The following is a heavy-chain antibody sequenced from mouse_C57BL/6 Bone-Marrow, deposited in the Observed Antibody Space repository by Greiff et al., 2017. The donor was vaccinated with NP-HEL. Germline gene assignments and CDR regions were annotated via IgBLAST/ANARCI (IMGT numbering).Heavy chain of an antibody. CDR1: GYTFTNYW. Sequence: QVQLQQSGAELVRPGTSVKMSCKASGYTFTNYWIGWAKQRPGHGLEWIGDIYPGGGYTNYNEKFKGKATLTADKSSSTAYMQFSSLTSEDSAIYYCARSSGYGNHYYAMDYWGQGTSVTVSS. CDR2: IYPGGGYT. D-gene: IGHD2-1*01. CDR3: ARSSGYGNHYYAMDY. J-gene: IGHJ4*01. V-gene: IGHV1-63*01.